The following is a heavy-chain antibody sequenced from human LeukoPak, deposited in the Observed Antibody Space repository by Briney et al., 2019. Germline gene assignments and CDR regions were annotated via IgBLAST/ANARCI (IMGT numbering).Heavy chain of an antibody. D-gene: IGHD6-13*01. CDR3: ARVDSSSWYPGGYFDY. CDR2: IYYSGST. Sequence: PSETLSLTXTVSGGSISSYYWSWIRQPPGKGLEWIGYIYYSGSTNYNPSLKSRVTISVDTSKNQFSLKLSSVTAADTAVYYCARVDSSSWYPGGYFDYWGQGTLVTVSS. V-gene: IGHV4-59*01. J-gene: IGHJ4*02. CDR1: GGSISSYY.